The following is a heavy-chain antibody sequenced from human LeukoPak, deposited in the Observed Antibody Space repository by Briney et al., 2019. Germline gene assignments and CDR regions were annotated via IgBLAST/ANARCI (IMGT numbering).Heavy chain of an antibody. Sequence: PGGSLRLSCEASGFTFSTYWMSWVRQAPGKGLEWVASIKQDGSEKYYVDSVKGRFTISRDNAKNSLYLQMNSLRAEDTAVYYCASSLRWDLDYWGQGTLVTVSS. CDR3: ASSLRWDLDY. CDR2: IKQDGSEK. V-gene: IGHV3-7*02. J-gene: IGHJ4*02. D-gene: IGHD1-26*01. CDR1: GFTFSTYW.